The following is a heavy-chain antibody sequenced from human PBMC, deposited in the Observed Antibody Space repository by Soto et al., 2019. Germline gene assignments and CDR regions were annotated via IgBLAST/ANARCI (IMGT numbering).Heavy chain of an antibody. CDR2: IYYSGST. V-gene: IGHV4-61*01. J-gene: IGHJ5*02. CDR3: ARDEIYGDYVWFDP. CDR1: GGSVSSGSYY. D-gene: IGHD4-17*01. Sequence: QVQLQESGPGLVKPSETLSLTCTVSGGSVSSGSYYWSWIRQPPGKGLEWIGYIYYSGSTNYNPSLKRRVTISVDPAKNQFSLKLSSVTAADTAVYYCARDEIYGDYVWFDPWGQGTLVTVSS.